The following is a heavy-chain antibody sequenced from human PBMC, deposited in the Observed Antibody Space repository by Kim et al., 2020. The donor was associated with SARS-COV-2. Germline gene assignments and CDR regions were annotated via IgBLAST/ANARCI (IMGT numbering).Heavy chain of an antibody. Sequence: GESLKISCKASGYNFTRIWISWVRQVPGKGLEWMGRIDPYDSYTNYSPSFQGHVTLSVDKSISTAYLQWSSLKASDTAMYFCARHGLPDYYDTSGPDYWGQANLVTVSS. V-gene: IGHV5-10-1*01. CDR2: IDPYDSYT. CDR1: GYNFTRIW. CDR3: ARHGLPDYYDTSGPDY. D-gene: IGHD3-22*01. J-gene: IGHJ4*02.